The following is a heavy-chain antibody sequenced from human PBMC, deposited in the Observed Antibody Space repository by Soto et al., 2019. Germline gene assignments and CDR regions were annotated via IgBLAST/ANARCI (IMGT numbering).Heavy chain of an antibody. Sequence: SGPTLVNPTETLTLTCTFSGFSLSTNGVGVGWIRQPPGKALEWLALSNWDHTDRYSPSLKSRVTITRDTSKNQVVLTVTNMDPVDTATYFCAYALRGSSYSGARCYYFDYWGQGTPVTVSS. V-gene: IGHV2-5*02. J-gene: IGHJ4*02. CDR1: GFSLSTNGVG. CDR2: SNWDHTD. CDR3: AYALRGSSYSGARCYYFDY. D-gene: IGHD2-15*01.